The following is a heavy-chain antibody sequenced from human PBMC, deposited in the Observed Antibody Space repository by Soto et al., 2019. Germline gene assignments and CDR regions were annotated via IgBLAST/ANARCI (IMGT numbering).Heavy chain of an antibody. Sequence: GESLKISCKGSGYSFTSYWISWVRQMPGKGLGWMGITYPGDSDTRYSPSFQGQVTISADKSISTAYLQWSSLKASDTAMYYCARYRVLGAAAGNWFDPWGQGTLVTVSS. CDR2: TYPGDSDT. CDR3: ARYRVLGAAAGNWFDP. D-gene: IGHD6-13*01. CDR1: GYSFTSYW. J-gene: IGHJ5*02. V-gene: IGHV5-51*01.